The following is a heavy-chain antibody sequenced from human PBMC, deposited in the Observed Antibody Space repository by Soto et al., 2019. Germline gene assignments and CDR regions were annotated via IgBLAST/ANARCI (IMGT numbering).Heavy chain of an antibody. CDR2: IYYSGST. Sequence: TSETLSLTCTVSGGSISSSSYYWGWIRQPPGKGLEWIGSIYYSGSTYYNPSLKSRVTISVDTSKNQFSLKLSSVTAADTAVYYCAREVGNWFDPWGQGTLVTVSS. CDR3: AREVGNWFDP. D-gene: IGHD1-26*01. J-gene: IGHJ5*02. V-gene: IGHV4-39*02. CDR1: GGSISSSSYY.